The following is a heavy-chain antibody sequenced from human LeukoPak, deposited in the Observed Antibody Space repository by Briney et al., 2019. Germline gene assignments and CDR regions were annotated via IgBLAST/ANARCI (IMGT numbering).Heavy chain of an antibody. CDR3: ARERGSGWGGGIQH. V-gene: IGHV3-21*01. J-gene: IGHJ1*01. D-gene: IGHD6-19*01. Sequence: GGSLRLSCAASGFTFSSYTMNWVRQAPGRGLEWVSCISYSSNYVYYADSVKGRFTISRDNTKNSLYLQMNSLRAEDTAVYYCARERGSGWGGGIQHWGQGTLVTVSS. CDR1: GFTFSSYT. CDR2: ISYSSNYV.